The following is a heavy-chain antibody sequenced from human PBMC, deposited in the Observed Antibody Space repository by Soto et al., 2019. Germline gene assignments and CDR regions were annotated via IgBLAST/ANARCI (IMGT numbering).Heavy chain of an antibody. Sequence: SETLSLTCTVSGGSISSGGYYWSWIRQHPGKGLEGIGYIYYSGSTYYNPSLKSRVTISVDTSKNQFSLKLSSVTAADTAVYYCAELKGQVGPRGYYYYMDVWGKGTTVTVSS. V-gene: IGHV4-31*03. D-gene: IGHD1-1*01. J-gene: IGHJ6*03. CDR3: AELKGQVGPRGYYYYMDV. CDR2: IYYSGST. CDR1: GGSISSGGYY.